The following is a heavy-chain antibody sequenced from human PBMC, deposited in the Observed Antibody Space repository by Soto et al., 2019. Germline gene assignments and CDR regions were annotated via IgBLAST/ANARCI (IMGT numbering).Heavy chain of an antibody. V-gene: IGHV3-30*18. J-gene: IGHJ4*02. Sequence: QVQLVESGGGVVQPGRSLRLSCAASGFTFSSYGMHWVRQAPGKGLEWVAVISYDGSKKYYADSVKGRFTISRDNSKNTLDLQMNSLRAEDTAIYYCAKGRGYSGSQPDFWGQGTLVTVSS. CDR1: GFTFSSYG. D-gene: IGHD5-12*01. CDR2: ISYDGSKK. CDR3: AKGRGYSGSQPDF.